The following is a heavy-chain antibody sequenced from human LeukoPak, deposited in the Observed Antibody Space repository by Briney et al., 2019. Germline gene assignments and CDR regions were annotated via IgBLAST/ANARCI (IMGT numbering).Heavy chain of an antibody. D-gene: IGHD6-19*01. V-gene: IGHV3-53*01. CDR1: GFTVSSSY. Sequence: GGSLRLSCAASGFTVSSSYMTWVRRAPGKGLEWVSLIYSGGSTYYPDSVKGRFTISRDNSKNTLYLQMNSLRAEDTAVYYCARVDYSTGWYAYYFDYWGQGTLVTVSS. CDR3: ARVDYSTGWYAYYFDY. CDR2: IYSGGST. J-gene: IGHJ4*02.